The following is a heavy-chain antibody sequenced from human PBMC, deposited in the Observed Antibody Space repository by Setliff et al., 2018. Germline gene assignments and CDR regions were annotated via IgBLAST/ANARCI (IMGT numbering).Heavy chain of an antibody. V-gene: IGHV3-23*01. CDR3: AKDRVNDGFWDFDS. Sequence: GGSLRLSCTASGFTFTNYAMSWVRQAPGKGLEWVSGILGSDGRTYYADSVKGRFTISRDNSKSTLYLQMSSLRAEDTAVYYCAKDRVNDGFWDFDSWGQGIVVTVSS. CDR1: GFTFTNYA. CDR2: ILGSDGRT. D-gene: IGHD1-26*01. J-gene: IGHJ4*02.